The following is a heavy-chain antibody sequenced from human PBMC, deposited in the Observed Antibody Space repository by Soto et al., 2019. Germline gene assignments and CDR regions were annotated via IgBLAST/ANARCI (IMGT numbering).Heavy chain of an antibody. V-gene: IGHV4-34*01. CDR1: GGSFSGYY. D-gene: IGHD6-13*01. Sequence: SETLSLTCAVYGGSFSGYYWSWIRQPPGKGLEWIGEINHSGSTNYNPSLKSRVTISVDTSKNQFSLKLSSVTAADTTVYYCARGAGRPGSWPKRNWFDPWGQGTLVTVSS. J-gene: IGHJ5*02. CDR3: ARGAGRPGSWPKRNWFDP. CDR2: INHSGST.